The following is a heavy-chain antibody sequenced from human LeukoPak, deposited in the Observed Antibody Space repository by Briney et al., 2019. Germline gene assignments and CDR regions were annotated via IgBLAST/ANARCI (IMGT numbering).Heavy chain of an antibody. Sequence: ASVKVFCKASGYTFTGYYMHWVRQAPGQGLEWMGWINPNSGGTNYAQKFQGRVTMTRDTSISTAYMELSRLRSDDTAVYYCARDPLIVGELPTGFDYWGQGTLVTVSS. CDR3: ARDPLIVGELPTGFDY. V-gene: IGHV1-2*02. J-gene: IGHJ4*02. CDR2: INPNSGGT. D-gene: IGHD1-26*01. CDR1: GYTFTGYY.